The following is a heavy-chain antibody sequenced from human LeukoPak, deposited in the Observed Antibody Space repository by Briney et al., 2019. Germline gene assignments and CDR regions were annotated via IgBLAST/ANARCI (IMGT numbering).Heavy chain of an antibody. Sequence: SVKVSCKASGGTFSSYAISWVRQAPGQGLEWMGRIIPIFGTANYAQKFQGRVTITTDESTGTAYMELSSLRSEDTAVYYCARDTLWIHSAGYYFDYWGQGTLVTVSS. CDR2: IIPIFGTA. J-gene: IGHJ4*02. D-gene: IGHD5-18*01. CDR1: GGTFSSYA. CDR3: ARDTLWIHSAGYYFDY. V-gene: IGHV1-69*05.